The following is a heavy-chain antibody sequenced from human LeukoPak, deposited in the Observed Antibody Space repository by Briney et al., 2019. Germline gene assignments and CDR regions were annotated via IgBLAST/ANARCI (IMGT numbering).Heavy chain of an antibody. J-gene: IGHJ5*02. CDR1: GFTLRSYW. Sequence: GGSLRLSCAASGFTLRSYWMHWVRQAPGKGLVWVSRTNSDGSSTTYADSVKGRFTISRDNAKNTLYLQMNSLRAEDTAVYYCTRGASGHSYGYWFDPWGQGTLVTVSS. CDR2: TNSDGSST. CDR3: TRGASGHSYGYWFDP. V-gene: IGHV3-74*01. D-gene: IGHD5-18*01.